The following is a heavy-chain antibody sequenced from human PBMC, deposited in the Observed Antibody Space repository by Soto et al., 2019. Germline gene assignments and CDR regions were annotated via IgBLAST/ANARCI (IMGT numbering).Heavy chain of an antibody. CDR1: GFTFSSYA. Sequence: GGSLRLSCSASGFTFSSYAMHWVRQAPGKGLEYASGISSNGGTTYYVDSVKGRFIISRDNSKNTLYLQLSSLRTEDTAVYYCVKDPGAVTGDEYFRHWGLGTLVTVSS. CDR3: VKDPGAVTGDEYFRH. J-gene: IGHJ1*01. V-gene: IGHV3-64D*06. D-gene: IGHD6-19*01. CDR2: ISSNGGTT.